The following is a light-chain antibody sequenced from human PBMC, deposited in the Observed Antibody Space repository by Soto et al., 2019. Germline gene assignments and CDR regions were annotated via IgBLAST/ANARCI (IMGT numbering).Light chain of an antibody. V-gene: IGKV4-1*01. CDR1: QSVLYSSNNKNY. CDR2: WAS. J-gene: IGKJ2*01. CDR3: QQYYGTLYT. Sequence: DIVMTQSPDSLAVSLGERATINCKSSQSVLYSSNNKNYLAWYQQKPGQPPKLLIYWASTRESGVPDRFSGSGSGTDFTLTISNLQAEDVAVYYCQQYYGTLYTFGQGTKLEIK.